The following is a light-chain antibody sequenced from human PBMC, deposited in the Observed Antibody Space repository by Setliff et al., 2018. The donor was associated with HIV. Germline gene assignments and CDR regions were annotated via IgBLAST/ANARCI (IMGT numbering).Light chain of an antibody. J-gene: IGLJ2*01. CDR2: DVS. CDR3: CSYAGESTFV. Sequence: QSVLTQPASVSGSPGHSITISCTGTSSDVGGYNYVSWYQQHPGKAPKLMISDVSNGPSGVSNRFSGSKSGNTASLTISGLQAEDEADYHCCSYAGESTFVFGGGTKVTVL. V-gene: IGLV2-14*03. CDR1: SSDVGGYNY.